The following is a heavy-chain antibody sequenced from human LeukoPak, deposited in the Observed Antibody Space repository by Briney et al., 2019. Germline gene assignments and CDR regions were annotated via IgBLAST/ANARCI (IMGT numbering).Heavy chain of an antibody. V-gene: IGHV3-23*01. CDR1: GFTFSSYA. CDR3: AKDELLWFGESPHWFDP. Sequence: PGGSLRLSCAASGFTFSSYAMSWVRQAPGKGLEWVSAISGSGGSTYYADSVKGRFTISRDNSKNTLYLQMNSLRAEDTAVYYSAKDELLWFGESPHWFDPWGQGTLVTVSS. J-gene: IGHJ5*02. D-gene: IGHD3-10*01. CDR2: ISGSGGST.